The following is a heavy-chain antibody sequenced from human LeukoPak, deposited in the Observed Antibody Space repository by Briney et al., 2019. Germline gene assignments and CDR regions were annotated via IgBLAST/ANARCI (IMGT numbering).Heavy chain of an antibody. CDR1: GGSISSGGYS. J-gene: IGHJ5*02. CDR3: ASFINYDSSGFDP. Sequence: SQTLSLTCAVSGGSISSGGYSWSWIRQPPGKGLEWIGYIYHSGSTYYNPSLKSRVTISVDRSKNQFSLKLSSVTAADTAVYYCASFINYDSSGFDPWGQGTLVTVSS. CDR2: IYHSGST. V-gene: IGHV4-30-2*01. D-gene: IGHD3-22*01.